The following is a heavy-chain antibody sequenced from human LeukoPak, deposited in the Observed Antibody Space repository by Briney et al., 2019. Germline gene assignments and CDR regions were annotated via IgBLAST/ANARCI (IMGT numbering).Heavy chain of an antibody. J-gene: IGHJ5*01. CDR3: ARSHYYGSGSYGFWFDS. CDR1: GFSSSAYW. CDR2: IKQNGSDK. D-gene: IGHD3-10*01. V-gene: IGHV3-7*01. Sequence: GGSLRLSCAASGFSSSAYWMSWVRQAAGKGLELVANIKQNGSDKYYVDSVMGRFTISRDNAKNSLYLQMSSLRAEDTAVYYCARSHYYGSGSYGFWFDSWGQGTLVTVSS.